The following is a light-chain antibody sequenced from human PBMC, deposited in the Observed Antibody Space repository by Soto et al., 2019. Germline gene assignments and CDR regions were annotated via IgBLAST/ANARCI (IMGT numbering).Light chain of an antibody. J-gene: IGKJ4*01. Sequence: EIVMTQPPATLSVSPGESATLSCRASQSVSSNLAWYQQKPGQAPRLLIYGASTRATGIPARFGGSGSGTDFTLTISRLQSEDFAGYYCQQYNNWPALTFGGGTKVEIK. CDR3: QQYNNWPALT. CDR1: QSVSSN. CDR2: GAS. V-gene: IGKV3D-15*01.